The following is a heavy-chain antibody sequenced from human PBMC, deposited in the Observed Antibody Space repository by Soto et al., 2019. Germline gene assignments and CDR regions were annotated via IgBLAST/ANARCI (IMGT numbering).Heavy chain of an antibody. D-gene: IGHD3-16*01. Sequence: QVQLVESGGGVAQPGRSLRLSCAASGFTFGSYVMHWVRQAPGKGLEWVASLSYDETKEYYADSVKGRFTISRDDSKGALFLQMDSLRAEDTAVYHCARPLWTSALGEAFAYWGQGTLVTVSS. J-gene: IGHJ4*02. CDR3: ARPLWTSALGEAFAY. CDR2: LSYDETKE. CDR1: GFTFGSYV. V-gene: IGHV3-33*01.